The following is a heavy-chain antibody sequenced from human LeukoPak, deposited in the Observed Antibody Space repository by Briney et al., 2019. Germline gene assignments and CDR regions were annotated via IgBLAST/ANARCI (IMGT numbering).Heavy chain of an antibody. J-gene: IGHJ4*02. CDR3: AKFGSGWYHVDS. D-gene: IGHD6-19*01. CDR1: GFALRSYG. Sequence: GGSLRLSCAVSGFALRSYGMHWVRQAPGKGLEWVAYIWSDGSNPNYADSVKVRFTISRDTSNNTLYLQMDSLRGDDTAVYFCAKFGSGWYHVDSWGQGALVSVSS. V-gene: IGHV3-30*02. CDR2: IWSDGSNP.